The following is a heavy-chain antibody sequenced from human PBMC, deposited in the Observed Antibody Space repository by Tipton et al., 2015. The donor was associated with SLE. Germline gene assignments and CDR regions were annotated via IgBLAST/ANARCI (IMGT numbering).Heavy chain of an antibody. J-gene: IGHJ4*02. CDR3: ARDYYYDSSGYYYVGYFDY. Sequence: QVQLVQSGAEVKKPGASVKVSCKASGYTFTSYGISWVRQAPGQGLEWMGWISAYNGNTNYAQKLQGRVTMTTDRSTSTAYMELRSLRSDDTAVYYCARDYYYDSSGYYYVGYFDYWGQGTLVTVSS. CDR2: ISAYNGNT. CDR1: GYTFTSYG. V-gene: IGHV1-18*01. D-gene: IGHD3-22*01.